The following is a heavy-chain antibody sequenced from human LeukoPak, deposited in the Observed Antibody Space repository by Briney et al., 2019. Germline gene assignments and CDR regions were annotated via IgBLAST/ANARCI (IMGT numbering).Heavy chain of an antibody. CDR3: ARGSTVTTMGYYYGMDV. CDR1: RFTFSSYW. CDR2: IGQDGSEK. Sequence: PRGSLRLSCAASRFTFSSYWMNWVRQAPGKGLEWVANIGQDGSEKYYVDSVKGRFTISRDNAKNSLYLQMNSLRAEDTAVYYCARGSTVTTMGYYYGMDVWGQGTTVTVSS. V-gene: IGHV3-7*01. D-gene: IGHD4-17*01. J-gene: IGHJ6*02.